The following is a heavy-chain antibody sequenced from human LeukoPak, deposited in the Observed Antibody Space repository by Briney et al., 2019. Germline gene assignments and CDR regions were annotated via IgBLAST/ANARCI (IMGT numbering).Heavy chain of an antibody. CDR1: GFTFSSYV. Sequence: GGSLRLSCAASGFTFSSYVMSWVRQAPGKGLEWVGFIRSKAYGGTTEYAASVKGRFTISRDDSKSIAYLQMNSLKTEDTAVYYCTRVRSYGLGYYMDVWGKGTTVTISS. J-gene: IGHJ6*03. CDR2: IRSKAYGGTT. D-gene: IGHD5-18*01. V-gene: IGHV3-49*04. CDR3: TRVRSYGLGYYMDV.